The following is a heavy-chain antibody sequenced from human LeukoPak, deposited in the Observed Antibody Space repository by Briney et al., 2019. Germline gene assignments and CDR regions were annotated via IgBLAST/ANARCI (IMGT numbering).Heavy chain of an antibody. CDR2: IYHSGIT. V-gene: IGHV4-4*02. CDR3: ARASQVAVVVPAAIDGMDV. CDR1: GGSISSSNW. Sequence: SETLSLTCAVSGGSISSSNWWSWVRQPPGKGLEWIGEIYHSGITNYNPSLKSRVTISVDKSKNQFSLKLSSVTAADTAVYYCARASQVAVVVPAAIDGMDVWGQGTTVTVSS. J-gene: IGHJ6*02. D-gene: IGHD2-2*01.